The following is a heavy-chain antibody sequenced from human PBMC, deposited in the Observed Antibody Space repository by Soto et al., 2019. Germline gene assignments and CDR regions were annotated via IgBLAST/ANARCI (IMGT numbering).Heavy chain of an antibody. Sequence: QVQLVESGGGVVKPGTSLRLSCATSGFTFSDDAMHWVRQAPGKGLEWVAVIWYDGSKKHYADFVKGRFTISRDNSNXXXXXXXXXXXXXXXXXXXXXXXXRHTAMFSGLDYWGQGTLVTVSS. D-gene: IGHD5-18*01. CDR1: GFTFSDDA. CDR2: IWYDGSKK. V-gene: IGHV3-33*01. CDR3: XXXXRHTAMFSGLDY. J-gene: IGHJ4*02.